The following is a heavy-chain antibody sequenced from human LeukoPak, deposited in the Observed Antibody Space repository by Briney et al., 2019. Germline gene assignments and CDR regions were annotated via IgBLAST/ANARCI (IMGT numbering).Heavy chain of an antibody. J-gene: IGHJ3*02. CDR3: ARGRYYYDSSGTDAFDI. CDR1: GYTFTSYD. Sequence: ASVKVSCKASGYTFTSYDINWVRQAPGQGLEWMGWMNPNSGNTVYAQKFQGRVTMTRNTSTSTAYMELSSLRSEDTAVYYCARGRYYYDSSGTDAFDIWGQGTMVTVSS. D-gene: IGHD3-22*01. V-gene: IGHV1-8*01. CDR2: MNPNSGNT.